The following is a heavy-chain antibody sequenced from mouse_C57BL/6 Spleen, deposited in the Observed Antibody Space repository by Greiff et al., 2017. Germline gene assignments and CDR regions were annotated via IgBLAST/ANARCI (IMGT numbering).Heavy chain of an antibody. J-gene: IGHJ1*03. D-gene: IGHD1-1*01. V-gene: IGHV2-2*01. CDR3: ARLHYYGSSYDWYFDV. CDR2: IWSGGST. CDR1: GFSFTSYG. Sequence: QVQLKQSGPGLVQPSQSLSITCTVSGFSFTSYGVHWVRQSPGKGLEWLGVIWSGGSTDYNAAFISRLSISKDNSKIQVFFKMNSLQADDTAIYYCARLHYYGSSYDWYFDVWGTGTTVTVSS.